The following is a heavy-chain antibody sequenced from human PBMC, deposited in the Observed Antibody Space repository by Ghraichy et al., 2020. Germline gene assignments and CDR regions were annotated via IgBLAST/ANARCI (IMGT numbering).Heavy chain of an antibody. V-gene: IGHV4-30-2*01. CDR1: GGSISSTGYS. J-gene: IGHJ4*02. D-gene: IGHD3-10*01. Sequence: SETLSLTCAVSGGSISSTGYSWSWIRQPPGKGLEWIGYIYHSGNTYYNPSLKSRVSISVDRSKNQFSLKLTSVTAADTAVYFCAGLFTMVRGVNSPDYWGQETLVTVSS. CDR3: AGLFTMVRGVNSPDY. CDR2: IYHSGNT.